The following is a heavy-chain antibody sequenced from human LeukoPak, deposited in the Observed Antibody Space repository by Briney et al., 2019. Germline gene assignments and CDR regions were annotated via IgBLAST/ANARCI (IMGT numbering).Heavy chain of an antibody. CDR3: AKESYFDSSGYHYFDF. CDR2: VSRRGAVT. J-gene: IGHJ4*02. D-gene: IGHD3-22*01. V-gene: IGHV3-23*01. Sequence: GGSLRLSCAASGFTFSTYYMTWVRQAPGKGLEWVSDVSRRGAVTYYADSVKGRFTVSRDNSKNTLYLEMNSLRAADTAVYYCAKESYFDSSGYHYFDFWGQGTLVTVSS. CDR1: GFTFSTYY.